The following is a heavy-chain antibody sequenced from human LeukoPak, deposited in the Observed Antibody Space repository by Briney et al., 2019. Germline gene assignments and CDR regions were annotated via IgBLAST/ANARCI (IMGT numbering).Heavy chain of an antibody. V-gene: IGHV3-21*05. J-gene: IGHJ4*02. D-gene: IGHD4-23*01. CDR2: ISSSGSDI. Sequence: GGSLRLSCAASGFTFSSYSMNWVRQAPGKGLQWVSYISSSGSDIYYADSVKGRFTISRDNAKNSLYLHMNSLRAEDTAVYYCARDYGGSSPFDYWGQGTLVTVSS. CDR1: GFTFSSYS. CDR3: ARDYGGSSPFDY.